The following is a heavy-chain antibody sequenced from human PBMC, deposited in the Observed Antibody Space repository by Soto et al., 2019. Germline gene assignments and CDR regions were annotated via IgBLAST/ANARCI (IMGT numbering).Heavy chain of an antibody. CDR1: GASMTNYH. J-gene: IGHJ5*02. Sequence: QVQLQESGPGVVKPSETLSLTCTVSGASMTNYHWNWVRQSAGGGLEYIXRVSATGSPDYNPPHXXXXXXXXXXXXTQLSLNSTAVTAEDTAVYYSSRAAWHHTCGSIPAAFDTWGQGTLVIVSS. CDR3: SRAAWHHTCGSIPAAFDT. D-gene: IGHD3-16*01. V-gene: IGHV4-4*07. CDR2: VSATGSP.